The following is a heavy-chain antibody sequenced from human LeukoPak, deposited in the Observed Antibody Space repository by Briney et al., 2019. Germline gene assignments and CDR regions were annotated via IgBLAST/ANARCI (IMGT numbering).Heavy chain of an antibody. D-gene: IGHD4-17*01. Sequence: KASETLSLTCAVYGGSFSGYYWSWIRQPPGKGLEWIGEINHSGSTNYNPSLKSRVTISVDTSKNQFSLKLSSVTAADTAVYYCARTGRVRVTTPQGAFDIWGQGTMVTVSS. CDR3: ARTGRVRVTTPQGAFDI. V-gene: IGHV4-34*01. CDR1: GGSFSGYY. CDR2: INHSGST. J-gene: IGHJ3*02.